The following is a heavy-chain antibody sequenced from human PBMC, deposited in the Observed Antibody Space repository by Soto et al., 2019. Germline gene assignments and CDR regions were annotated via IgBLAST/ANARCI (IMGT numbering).Heavy chain of an antibody. CDR3: AREDGDLNWFDP. CDR2: IDSSSGTI. V-gene: IGHV3-48*02. J-gene: IGHJ5*02. CDR1: GFTFSSYS. Sequence: EVQLGESGGGLVQPGGSLRLSCAASGFTFSSYSMNWVRQAPGKGLEWVSYIDSSSGTIYYADSVKGRFTSSRDKAKNSLYLQMSSLRDEDTAVYYCAREDGDLNWFDPWGQGTLVTVSS. D-gene: IGHD4-17*01.